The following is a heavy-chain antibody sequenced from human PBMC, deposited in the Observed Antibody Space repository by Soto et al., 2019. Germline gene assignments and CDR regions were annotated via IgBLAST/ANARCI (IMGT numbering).Heavy chain of an antibody. CDR2: IYYSGST. CDR3: ARDTLGDNWNGDAFDI. J-gene: IGHJ3*02. D-gene: IGHD1-20*01. Sequence: SETLSLTCTVSGGSISSYYWSWIRQPPGKGLEWIGYIYYSGSTNYNPSLKSRVTISVDTSKNQFSLKLSSVTAADTAVYYCARDTLGDNWNGDAFDIWGQGTMVTVSS. V-gene: IGHV4-59*01. CDR1: GGSISSYY.